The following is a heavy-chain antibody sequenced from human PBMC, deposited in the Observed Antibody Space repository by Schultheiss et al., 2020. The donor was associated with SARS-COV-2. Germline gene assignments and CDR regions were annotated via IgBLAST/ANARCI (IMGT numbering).Heavy chain of an antibody. D-gene: IGHD6-6*01. Sequence: ASVKVSCKASGYTFTSYGISWVRQAPGQGLEWMGWISAYNGNTNYAQKLQGRVTITADKSTSTAYMELSSLRSEDTAVYYCARDLGSSGYFDYWGQGTLVTVSS. CDR2: ISAYNGNT. CDR3: ARDLGSSGYFDY. CDR1: GYTFTSYG. V-gene: IGHV1-18*01. J-gene: IGHJ4*02.